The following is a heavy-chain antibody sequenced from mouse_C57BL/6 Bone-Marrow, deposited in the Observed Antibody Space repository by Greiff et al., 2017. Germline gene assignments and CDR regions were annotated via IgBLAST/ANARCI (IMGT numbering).Heavy chain of an antibody. CDR1: GFNIKDDY. CDR2: IDPENGDT. V-gene: IGHV14-4*01. D-gene: IGHD2-10*02. CDR3: TGYGNYYY. J-gene: IGHJ2*01. Sequence: EVQLQQSGAELVRPGASVKLSCTASGFNIKDDYMHWVKQRPEQGLEWIGWIDPENGDTEYASKFQGKATITADTSSNTAYLQLSSLTSEDTDVYYCTGYGNYYYWGQGTTLTVSS.